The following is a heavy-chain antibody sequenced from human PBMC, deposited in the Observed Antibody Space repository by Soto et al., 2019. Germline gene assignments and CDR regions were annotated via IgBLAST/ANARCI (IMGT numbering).Heavy chain of an antibody. CDR3: ASRITIFGVAPHRGAFDI. CDR2: IIPIFGTA. J-gene: IGHJ3*02. D-gene: IGHD3-3*01. Sequence: PVKASCRASGGTFSSYAIPWVRQAPGQGLEWMGGIIPIFGTANYAQKFQGRVTITADESTSTAYMELSSLRSEDTAVYYCASRITIFGVAPHRGAFDIWGQGTMVTVSS. CDR1: GGTFSSYA. V-gene: IGHV1-69*13.